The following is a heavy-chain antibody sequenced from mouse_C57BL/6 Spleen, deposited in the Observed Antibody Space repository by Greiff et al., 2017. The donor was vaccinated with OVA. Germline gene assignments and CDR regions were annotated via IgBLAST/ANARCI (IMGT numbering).Heavy chain of an antibody. CDR2: IYPRDGST. CDR3: ARGGLRTSYAMDY. CDR1: GYTFTDYT. Sequence: VQRVESDAELVKPGASVKISCKVSGYTFTDYTIHWMKQRPEQGLEWIGYIYPRDGSTKYNEKFKGKATLTADKSSSTAYMQLNSLTSEDSAVYFCARGGLRTSYAMDYWGQGTSVTVSS. D-gene: IGHD3-1*01. J-gene: IGHJ4*01. V-gene: IGHV1-78*01.